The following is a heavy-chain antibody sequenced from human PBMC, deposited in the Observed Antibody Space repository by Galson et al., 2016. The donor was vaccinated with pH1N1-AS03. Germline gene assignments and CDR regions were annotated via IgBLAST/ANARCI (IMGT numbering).Heavy chain of an antibody. CDR3: ARDRGSYYGSDPWESEYYYYGMDV. D-gene: IGHD3-10*01. CDR2: IYYSGGT. Sequence: SETLSLTCTVSGGSVSSGSYYWNWIRQPPGKGLGWIGYIYYSGGTNYNPSLKSRVTISVDTSKNQFSLKLSSVTAADTAVYYCARDRGSYYGSDPWESEYYYYGMDVWGQGTTVTVSS. CDR1: GGSVSSGSYY. J-gene: IGHJ6*02. V-gene: IGHV4-61*01.